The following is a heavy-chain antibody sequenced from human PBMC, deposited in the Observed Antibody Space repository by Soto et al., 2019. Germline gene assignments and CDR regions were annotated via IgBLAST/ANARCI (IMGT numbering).Heavy chain of an antibody. J-gene: IGHJ6*02. V-gene: IGHV4-59*01. CDR3: ARGPIPYYYYGMDV. CDR1: GDSISSYY. Sequence: SETLSLTCTVSGDSISSYYWTWIRQPPGEGLEWIGYIYDSGRTYYNPSLKSRVTISVDTSKNQFSLRLSSVSAADTAVYYCARGPIPYYYYGMDVWGQGTTVTVSS. D-gene: IGHD3-10*01. CDR2: IYDSGRT.